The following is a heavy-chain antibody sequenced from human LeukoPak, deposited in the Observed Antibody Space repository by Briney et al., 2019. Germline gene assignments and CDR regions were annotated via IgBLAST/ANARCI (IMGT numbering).Heavy chain of an antibody. Sequence: GGSLRLSCAASGFTFSSYSMGWVRQAPGKGLEWASAVTGSGDKTYYADSVKGRFTISRDNSRNTLYLQMNTLRAEDTAIYYCTKGARELDFWGQGTLVTASS. D-gene: IGHD1-1*01. CDR2: VTGSGDKT. CDR1: GFTFSSYS. J-gene: IGHJ4*02. V-gene: IGHV3-23*01. CDR3: TKGARELDF.